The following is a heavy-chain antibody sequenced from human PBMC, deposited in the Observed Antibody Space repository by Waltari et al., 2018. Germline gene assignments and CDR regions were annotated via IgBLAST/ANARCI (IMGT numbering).Heavy chain of an antibody. CDR3: ARGGGRHGLRYFDWFSD. J-gene: IGHJ4*02. V-gene: IGHV4-34*01. Sequence: QVQLQQWGAGLLKPSETLSLTCAVHGGSLSGYYWNWIRQSPGKGLEWIGEINDSGNTNYNPSLKARVTISVDTSKNHFSLNLSSVTAADTAVYYCARGGGRHGLRYFDWFSDWGQESLVTVSS. D-gene: IGHD3-9*01. CDR2: INDSGNT. CDR1: GGSLSGYY.